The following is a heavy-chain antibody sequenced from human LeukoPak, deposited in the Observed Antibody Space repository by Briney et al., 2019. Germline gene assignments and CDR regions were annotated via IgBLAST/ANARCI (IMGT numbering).Heavy chain of an antibody. CDR3: AKGVRASDAFDI. CDR1: GFTVSSKD. V-gene: IGHV3-66*01. Sequence: PGGSLRLSCAASGFTVSSKDMTWVRQAPGKGLEWVSVIYSGGSTYYADSVKGRFTISRDNSKNTLYLQMNSLRAEDTAVYYCAKGVRASDAFDIWGQGTMVTVSS. CDR2: IYSGGST. J-gene: IGHJ3*02.